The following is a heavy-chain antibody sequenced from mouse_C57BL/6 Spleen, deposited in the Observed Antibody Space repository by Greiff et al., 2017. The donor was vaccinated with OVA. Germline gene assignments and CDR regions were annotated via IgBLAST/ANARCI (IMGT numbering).Heavy chain of an antibody. CDR1: GYAFSSSW. CDR3: ARSDRSYWYFDV. V-gene: IGHV1-82*01. Sequence: QVQLQQSGPELVKPGASVKISCKASGYAFSSSWMNWVKQRPGKGLEWIGRIYPGDGDTNYNGKFKGKATLTADKSSSTAYMQLSSLTSEDSAVYFCARSDRSYWYFDVWGTGTTVTVSS. J-gene: IGHJ1*03. CDR2: IYPGDGDT.